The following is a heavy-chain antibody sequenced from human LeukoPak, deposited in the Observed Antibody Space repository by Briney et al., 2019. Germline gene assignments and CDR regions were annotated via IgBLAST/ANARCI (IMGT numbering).Heavy chain of an antibody. Sequence: GGSLRLSCAASGFTFSSYGMHWVRQAPGKGLVWVSRINSDGSSTSYADSVKGRFTISRDNAKNTLYLQMNSLRAEDTAVYYCARVRPICSSTSCFAFDIWGQGTMVTVSS. V-gene: IGHV3-74*01. CDR3: ARVRPICSSTSCFAFDI. CDR1: GFTFSSYG. J-gene: IGHJ3*02. D-gene: IGHD2-2*01. CDR2: INSDGSST.